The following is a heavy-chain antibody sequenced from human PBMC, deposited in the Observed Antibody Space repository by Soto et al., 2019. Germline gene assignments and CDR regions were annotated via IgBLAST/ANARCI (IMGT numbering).Heavy chain of an antibody. CDR3: ARDLLLYFDWLLYEAWFDP. CDR1: GGSFSGYY. J-gene: IGHJ5*02. Sequence: SETLSLTCAVYGGSFSGYYWSWIRQPPGKGLEWIGEINHSGSTNYNPSLKSRVTISVDTSKNQFSLKLSSVTAADTAVYYCARDLLLYFDWLLYEAWFDPWGQGTRVTGSS. CDR2: INHSGST. V-gene: IGHV4-34*01. D-gene: IGHD3-9*01.